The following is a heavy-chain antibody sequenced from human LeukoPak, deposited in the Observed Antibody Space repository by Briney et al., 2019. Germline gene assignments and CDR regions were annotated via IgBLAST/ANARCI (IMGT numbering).Heavy chain of an antibody. V-gene: IGHV4-59*01. Sequence: SETLSLTCTVSGGSISSYYWSWIRRPPGKGLEWIGYIYYSGSTNYNPSLKSRLTISVDTSKNQFSLKLSSVTAADTAVYYCATYGGDSVSYYYHMDVWGTGTTVTVSS. CDR1: GGSISSYY. D-gene: IGHD2-21*02. J-gene: IGHJ6*03. CDR3: ATYGGDSVSYYYHMDV. CDR2: IYYSGST.